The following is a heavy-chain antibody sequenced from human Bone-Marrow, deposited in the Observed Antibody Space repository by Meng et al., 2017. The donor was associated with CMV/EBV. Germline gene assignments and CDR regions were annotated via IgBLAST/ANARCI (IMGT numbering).Heavy chain of an antibody. D-gene: IGHD1-26*01. CDR1: SISSGAYY. CDR3: ARAPGWEVLGTRPTFDI. CDR2: IYYSGST. V-gene: IGHV4-31*02. Sequence: SISSGAYYWSWIRQHPGKGLEWIGYIYYSGSTYYNPSLESRITISVDTSKNQFSLKLSSVTAADTAVYYCARAPGWEVLGTRPTFDIWGQGTVVTVSS. J-gene: IGHJ3*02.